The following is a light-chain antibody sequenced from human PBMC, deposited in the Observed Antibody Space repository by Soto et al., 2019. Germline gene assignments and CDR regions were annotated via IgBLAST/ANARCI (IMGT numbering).Light chain of an antibody. CDR1: SRDVGGYNY. CDR2: EVT. CDR3: CSYAGSNKKV. Sequence: QSALTQPPSASGSPGQSVTISCTGSSRDVGGYNYVSWYQQLPGKAPKLMIYEVTKRPSGVPDRFSGSKSGNTASLTVSGLQSEDEADYYCCSYAGSNKKVFGGGTKLTVL. J-gene: IGLJ2*01. V-gene: IGLV2-8*01.